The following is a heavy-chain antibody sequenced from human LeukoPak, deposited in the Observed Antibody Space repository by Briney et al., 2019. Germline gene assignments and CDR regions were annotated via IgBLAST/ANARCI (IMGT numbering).Heavy chain of an antibody. CDR1: GGSFLGYY. CDR3: ARAKYYDFSSGYMTYYFDS. Sequence: SGTLSLTCAVYGGSFLGYYWSWIRQPPGKGLEWMGEINHSGSTNYNPSLKSRVTISVDTSKNQFYLYLSSVTAADTALYYCARAKYYDFSSGYMTYYFDSWGQGALVTVSS. CDR2: INHSGST. D-gene: IGHD3-3*01. J-gene: IGHJ4*02. V-gene: IGHV4-34*01.